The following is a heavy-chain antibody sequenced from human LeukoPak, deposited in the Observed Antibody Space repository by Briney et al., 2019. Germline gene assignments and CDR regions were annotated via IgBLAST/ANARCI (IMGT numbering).Heavy chain of an antibody. J-gene: IGHJ1*01. Sequence: GGSLRLSCAASGFTFSDYSMNWVRQAPGKGLEWVSSISRRSRHLYYAGSVKGRFTISRDNAKNSLYLQMNSLRAEDMAVYYCVRDLMGAGGTTAYFHHWGHGTLVTVSS. V-gene: IGHV3-21*01. CDR3: VRDLMGAGGTTAYFHH. D-gene: IGHD1-1*01. CDR2: ISRRSRHL. CDR1: GFTFSDYS.